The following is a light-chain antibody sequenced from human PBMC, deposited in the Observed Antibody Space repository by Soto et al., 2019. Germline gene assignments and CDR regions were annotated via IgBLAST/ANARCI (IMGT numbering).Light chain of an antibody. J-gene: IGLJ1*01. CDR2: DVN. CDR3: CSYAGSNTYV. CDR1: STDVGGYNF. V-gene: IGLV2-11*01. Sequence: QSALTQPRSVSGSPGQSVTISCTGTSTDVGGYNFVSWYQQHPGKAPKLMIYDVNKRPSGVPDRFSGSKSGNTASLTISGLQAEDEADYHCCSYAGSNTYVFGTGTKVTVL.